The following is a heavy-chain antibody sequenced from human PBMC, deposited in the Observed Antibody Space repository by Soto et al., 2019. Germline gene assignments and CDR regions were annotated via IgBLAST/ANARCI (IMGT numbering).Heavy chain of an antibody. V-gene: IGHV2-5*02. CDR3: AHSHNEMGYFDY. Sequence: SGPTLVNPTQTLTLTCTFSGFSLSTSGVGVGWIRKPPGKALEWLALIYWDDDKRYSPSLKSRLTITKNTSKNQVVLTMTNMDPLYTATYYCAHSHNEMGYFDYWGQGTLVTVSS. D-gene: IGHD1-1*01. CDR2: IYWDDDK. CDR1: GFSLSTSGVG. J-gene: IGHJ4*02.